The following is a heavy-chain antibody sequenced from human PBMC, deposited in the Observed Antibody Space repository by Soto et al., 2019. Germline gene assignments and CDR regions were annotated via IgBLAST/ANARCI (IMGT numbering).Heavy chain of an antibody. Sequence: QVQLVQSGAEVKKPGSSVRVSCKASGGTFSEYGVSWVRQAPGQGLEWMGGIVPKFTTAIYAQKFQGRVTITADRSTNTVYLRLGSLTSEDTAVYFCARENFTADHFDSAGYWPLHHRGQGSLVSVS. V-gene: IGHV1-69*06. CDR3: ARENFTADHFDSAGYWPLHH. CDR2: IVPKFTTA. J-gene: IGHJ1*01. CDR1: GGTFSEYG. D-gene: IGHD3-22*01.